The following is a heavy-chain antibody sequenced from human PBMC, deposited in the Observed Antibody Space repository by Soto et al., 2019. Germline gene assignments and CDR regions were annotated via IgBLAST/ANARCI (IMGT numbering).Heavy chain of an antibody. CDR3: ARINVVYAMGSFDY. D-gene: IGHD2-8*02. CDR1: GYTFTSYA. CDR2: INAGNGNT. V-gene: IGHV1-3*01. Sequence: ASVKVSCKASGYTFTSYAMHWVRQAPGQRLEWMGWINAGNGNTEYSQKFQGRVTITRDTSASTAYMELSSLRSEDTAVYYCARINVVYAMGSFDYWGQGTLVTVSS. J-gene: IGHJ4*02.